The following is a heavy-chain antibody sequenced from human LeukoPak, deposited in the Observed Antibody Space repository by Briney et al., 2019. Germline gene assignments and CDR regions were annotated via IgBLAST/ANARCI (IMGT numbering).Heavy chain of an antibody. Sequence: GGSLKLSCAASGFTFSSYGMHWVRQAPGKGLEWVAFIRYDGSNKYYADSVKGRFTISRDNSKNTLYLQMNSLRAEDTAVYYCAKDEWVAAAGTALTWYYYGMDVRGQGTTVTVSS. D-gene: IGHD6-13*01. V-gene: IGHV3-30*02. J-gene: IGHJ6*02. CDR2: IRYDGSNK. CDR3: AKDEWVAAAGTALTWYYYGMDV. CDR1: GFTFSSYG.